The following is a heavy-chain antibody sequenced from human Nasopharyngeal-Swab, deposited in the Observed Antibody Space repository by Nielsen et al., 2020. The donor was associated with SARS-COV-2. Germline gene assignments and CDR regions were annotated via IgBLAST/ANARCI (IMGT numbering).Heavy chain of an antibody. CDR3: ARDGLDYDFWSAYFMDV. Sequence: GGSLRLSCVASGFTFRTYTMSWVRQAPGQGLEWVSSFSSVGNYIYYADSLRGRFTIPRDNAKNSLYLQMNSLRAEDTAVYYCARDGLDYDFWSAYFMDVWGQGTTVTVSS. D-gene: IGHD3-3*01. CDR2: FSSVGNYI. V-gene: IGHV3-21*01. J-gene: IGHJ6*02. CDR1: GFTFRTYT.